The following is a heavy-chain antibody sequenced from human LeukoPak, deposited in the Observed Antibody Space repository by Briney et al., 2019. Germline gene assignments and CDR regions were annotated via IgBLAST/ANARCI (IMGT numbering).Heavy chain of an antibody. CDR3: ARHPVQYSSSWYGSFDY. Sequence: GESLKISCKGSGYSFTSYWIGWVRQMPGKGLEWRGIIYPGDSDTRYSPSFQGQVTISADKSISTAYLQWSSLKASDTAMYYCARHPVQYSSSWYGSFDYWGQGTLVTVSS. CDR2: IYPGDSDT. D-gene: IGHD6-13*01. CDR1: GYSFTSYW. J-gene: IGHJ4*02. V-gene: IGHV5-51*01.